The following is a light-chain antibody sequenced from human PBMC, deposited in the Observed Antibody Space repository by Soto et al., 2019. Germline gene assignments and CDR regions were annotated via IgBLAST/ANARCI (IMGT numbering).Light chain of an antibody. V-gene: IGLV2-14*01. CDR2: SVS. CDR3: ISYTVSRYYV. CDR1: SSDIGAYDH. J-gene: IGLJ1*01. Sequence: QSALSHPASVSWSPGQSITISCSGTSSDIGAYDHVAWYQQFTGKSPKLMIYSVSNRPSGVSNRFSGSKSGNTASLTISGLQAEDEADYYCISYTVSRYYVFGSGTKVTVL.